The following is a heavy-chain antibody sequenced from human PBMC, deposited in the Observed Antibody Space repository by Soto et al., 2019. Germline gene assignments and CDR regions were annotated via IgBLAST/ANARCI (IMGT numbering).Heavy chain of an antibody. V-gene: IGHV1-69*08. D-gene: IGHD3-16*01. Sequence: QVQLVQSGAEVKKPGSSVKVSCKASGGTFSSYTISWVRQAPGQGLEWMGRIIPILGIANYAQKFQGRVTITADKSTSTAYMELISLRSEDTAVYYCAREAEGDYYHYYGMDVWGQGTTVTVSS. CDR3: AREAEGDYYHYYGMDV. CDR2: IIPILGIA. CDR1: GGTFSSYT. J-gene: IGHJ6*02.